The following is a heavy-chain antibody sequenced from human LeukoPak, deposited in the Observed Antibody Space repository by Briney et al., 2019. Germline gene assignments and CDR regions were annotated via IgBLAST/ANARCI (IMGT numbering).Heavy chain of an antibody. J-gene: IGHJ4*02. CDR2: IYYSGST. CDR1: GGSISSHY. D-gene: IGHD6-6*01. V-gene: IGHV4-59*11. Sequence: PSETLSLTCTVSGGSISSHYWSWIPQPPGKGLEWIGYIYYSGSTNYNPSLKSRVTISVDTSKNQFSLKLSSVTAVDTAVYYCARTITAGRYNDYWGQGTLVTVSS. CDR3: ARTITAGRYNDY.